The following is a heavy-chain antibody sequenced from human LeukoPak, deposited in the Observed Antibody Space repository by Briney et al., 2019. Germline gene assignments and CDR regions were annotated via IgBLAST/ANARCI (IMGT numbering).Heavy chain of an antibody. CDR2: IYYSGST. CDR3: ARVRGYCTNGVCYNPHWFDP. J-gene: IGHJ5*02. CDR1: GGSISSSSYY. D-gene: IGHD2-8*01. V-gene: IGHV4-39*07. Sequence: PSETLSLTCTVSGGSISSSSYYWGWIRQPPGKGLEWIGSIYYSGSTYYNPSLKSRVTISVDTSKNQFSLKLSSVTAADTAVYYCARVRGYCTNGVCYNPHWFDPWGQGTLVTVSS.